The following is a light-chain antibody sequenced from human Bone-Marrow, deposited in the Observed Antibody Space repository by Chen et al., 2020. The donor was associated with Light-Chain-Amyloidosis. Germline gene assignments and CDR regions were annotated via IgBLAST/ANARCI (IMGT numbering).Light chain of an antibody. CDR1: QDISDY. CDR3: QQFDDFPFT. CDR2: DAS. V-gene: IGKV1-33*01. Sequence: DIQMTQSPSSLSASIGDRVTITCQASQDISDYLKWYQQQPGKAPKLLIYDASKLENGVPSRFSGSGSGSDFSFTISSLQPEDFATYYCQQFDDFPFTFGPGTKVDRK. J-gene: IGKJ3*01.